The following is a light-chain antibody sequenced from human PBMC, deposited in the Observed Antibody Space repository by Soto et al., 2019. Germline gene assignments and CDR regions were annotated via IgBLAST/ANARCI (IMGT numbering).Light chain of an antibody. V-gene: IGLV7-46*01. J-gene: IGLJ2*01. CDR2: DTS. CDR3: LLSYNAARV. Sequence: QAVVTQEPSLTVSPGGTVTLTCGSSTGAVTSNHHHYWFQQKAGQAPRTLIYDTSNKHSWTPARFSGSLLGDKAALTLSCAQPEDEAQYYCLLSYNAARVFGGGTKLTVL. CDR1: TGAVTSNHH.